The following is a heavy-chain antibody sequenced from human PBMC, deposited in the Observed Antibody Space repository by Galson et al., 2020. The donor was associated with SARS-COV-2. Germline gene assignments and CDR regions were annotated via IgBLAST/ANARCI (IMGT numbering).Heavy chain of an antibody. CDR3: ARLIAAAALDDAFDI. CDR2: IYHSGST. V-gene: IGHV4-4*02. Sequence: SETLSLTCAVSGGSISSSNWWSWVRQPPGKGLEWIGEIYHSGSTNYNPSLKSRVTISVDKSKNQFSLKLSSVTAADTAVYYCARLIAAAALDDAFDIWGQGTMVTVSS. D-gene: IGHD6-13*01. J-gene: IGHJ3*02. CDR1: GGSISSSNW.